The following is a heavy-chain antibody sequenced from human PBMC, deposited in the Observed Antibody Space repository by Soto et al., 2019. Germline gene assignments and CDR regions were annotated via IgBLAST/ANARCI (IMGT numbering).Heavy chain of an antibody. D-gene: IGHD3-22*01. J-gene: IGHJ6*02. CDR1: GFMFGTYW. CDR2: IKHDGNEK. CDR3: VRATLSWGHYYFRGLDV. Sequence: PGGFLRLSCAATGFMFGTYWMSWVRQAPGKGLEWVANIKHDGNEKYYADSVKGRFTVSRDNVKNFLHLQMSSLRGDDTGVYFCVRATLSWGHYYFRGLDVWGQGTTVTVSS. V-gene: IGHV3-7*01.